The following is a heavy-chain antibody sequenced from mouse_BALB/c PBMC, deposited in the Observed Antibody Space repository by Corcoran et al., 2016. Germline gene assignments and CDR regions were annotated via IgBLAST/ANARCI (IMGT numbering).Heavy chain of an antibody. Sequence: EVQLQQSGAELVKPGASVKLSCTASGFNLKDTYMHWVKQRPEQGLEWIGRIDPANGNTKYDPKFQGKATITADTSSNTAYLQLSSLTSEDTAVYYCARRANSNYFDYWGQGTTLTVSS. CDR1: GFNLKDTY. CDR3: ARRANSNYFDY. D-gene: IGHD3-1*01. V-gene: IGHV14-3*02. CDR2: IDPANGNT. J-gene: IGHJ2*01.